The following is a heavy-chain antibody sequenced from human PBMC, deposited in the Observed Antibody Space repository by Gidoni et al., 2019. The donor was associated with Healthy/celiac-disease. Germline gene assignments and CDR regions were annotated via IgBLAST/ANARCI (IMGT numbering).Heavy chain of an antibody. J-gene: IGHJ6*02. CDR2: IYYSGST. V-gene: IGHV4-31*03. CDR1: GGSISTGGYY. Sequence: QVQLQESGPGLVTPSQTLSLTCTVSGGSISTGGYYWSWIRQHPGKGLEWIGYIYYSGSTYYNPSLKSRVTISVDTSKNQFSLKLSSVTAADTAVYYCASTKGTEYSYGSDYYYGMDVWGQGTTVTVSS. D-gene: IGHD5-18*01. CDR3: ASTKGTEYSYGSDYYYGMDV.